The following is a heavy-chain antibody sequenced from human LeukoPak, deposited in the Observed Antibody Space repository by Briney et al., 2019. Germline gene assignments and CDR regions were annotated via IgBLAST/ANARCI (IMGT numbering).Heavy chain of an antibody. Sequence: SETLSLTCTVSGYSISSGYYWGWIRQPPGKGLEWIGSIYHSGSTYYNPSLKSRVTISVDTSKNQFSLKLSSVTAADTAVYYCAREAPGLYDSSGRFDYWGQGTLVTVSS. CDR2: IYHSGST. V-gene: IGHV4-38-2*02. CDR1: GYSISSGYY. J-gene: IGHJ4*02. CDR3: AREAPGLYDSSGRFDY. D-gene: IGHD3-22*01.